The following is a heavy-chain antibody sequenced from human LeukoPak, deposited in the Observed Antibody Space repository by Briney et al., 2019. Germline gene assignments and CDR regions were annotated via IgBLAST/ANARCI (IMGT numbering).Heavy chain of an antibody. D-gene: IGHD3-10*01. CDR3: ARSRQASGLFNS. V-gene: IGHV4-59*12. J-gene: IGHJ5*01. CDR2: MYYSGTT. CDR1: GSSMNLYS. Sequence: SETLSLTCSVSGSSMNLYSWNWIRQSPGKGLEWIAYMYYSGTTNYNPSLENRAAISLDLSRHQFSLRLNSLTAADTAVYYCARSRQASGLFNSWGQGTLVVVSS.